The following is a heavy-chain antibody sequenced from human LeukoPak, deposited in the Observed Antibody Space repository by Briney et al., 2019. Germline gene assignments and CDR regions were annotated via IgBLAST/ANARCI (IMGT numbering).Heavy chain of an antibody. D-gene: IGHD5-24*01. V-gene: IGHV1-69*13. CDR1: GYTFTSYA. CDR2: IIPIFGTA. CDR3: ARVEMATIGRHNYHGMDV. J-gene: IGHJ6*02. Sequence: SVKVSCKASGYTFTSYAISWVRQAPGQGLEWMGGIIPIFGTANYAQKFQGRVTITADESTSTAYMELSSLRSEDTAVYYCARVEMATIGRHNYHGMDVWGQGTTVTVS.